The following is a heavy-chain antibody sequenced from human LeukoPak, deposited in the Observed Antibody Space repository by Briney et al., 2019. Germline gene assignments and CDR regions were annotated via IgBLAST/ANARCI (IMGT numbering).Heavy chain of an antibody. CDR1: GFTFTSYA. V-gene: IGHV3-23*01. D-gene: IGHD2-8*02. CDR3: ARGRGYCTGYSCYSDY. CDR2: ISGSGDTT. Sequence: PGGSLRLSCAASGFTFTSYAMGWVRQAPGSGLDWVSSISGSGDTTYYADSVKGRFTISRDNSKNTLYLQMNSLRAEDTAVYYCARGRGYCTGYSCYSDYWGQGTLVTVSS. J-gene: IGHJ4*02.